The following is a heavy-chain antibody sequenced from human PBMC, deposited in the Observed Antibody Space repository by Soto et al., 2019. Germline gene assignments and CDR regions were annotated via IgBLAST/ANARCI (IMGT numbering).Heavy chain of an antibody. J-gene: IGHJ3*02. V-gene: IGHV1-2*02. Sequence: VASVKVSFKASGYTFTGYYMHWVRQAPGQGLEWMGCINPNSGGTNYAQKFQGRVTMTRDTSISTAYMELSRLRSDDTAVYYCAIGYCTNGVCYNAFDIWGQGTMVTVSS. CDR1: GYTFTGYY. CDR2: INPNSGGT. CDR3: AIGYCTNGVCYNAFDI. D-gene: IGHD2-8*01.